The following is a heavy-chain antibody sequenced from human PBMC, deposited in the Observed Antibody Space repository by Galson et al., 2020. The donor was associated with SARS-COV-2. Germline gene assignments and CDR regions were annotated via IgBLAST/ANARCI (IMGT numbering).Heavy chain of an antibody. D-gene: IGHD5-12*01. CDR2: ISFNGGST. CDR3: AKGSAYSGYDGYFFDY. Sequence: GGSLSLSCAASGFTFSSYGMHWVRQAPGKGLEYDSVISFNGGSTYYANSVNGRFTVSRDNSKNMLYLQMGSLTTEDTAVYYCAKGSAYSGYDGYFFDYWGQGTLVTVSS. CDR1: GFTFSSYG. J-gene: IGHJ4*02. V-gene: IGHV3-64*01.